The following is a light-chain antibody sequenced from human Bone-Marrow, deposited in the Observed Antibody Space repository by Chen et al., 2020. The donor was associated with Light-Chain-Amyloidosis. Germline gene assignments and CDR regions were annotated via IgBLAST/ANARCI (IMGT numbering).Light chain of an antibody. CDR3: CSYAGSYTPWV. V-gene: IGLV2-11*01. Sequence: QSALTQPRSVSGSPGQSVTISCTGTSSDVGGYNYVSWYQQHPGKAPKLMSYDVSKRPSGVPYRFSCSKSGNTASLTISGLQAEDEADSYCCSYAGSYTPWVFGGGTKLTVL. J-gene: IGLJ3*02. CDR2: DVS. CDR1: SSDVGGYNY.